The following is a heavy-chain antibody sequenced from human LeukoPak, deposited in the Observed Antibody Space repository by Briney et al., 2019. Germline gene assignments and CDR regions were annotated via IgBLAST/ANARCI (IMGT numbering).Heavy chain of an antibody. CDR3: ARGLNYYYDSSGYSDQVDASDI. CDR2: MNPNSGNT. CDR1: GYTFTSYD. D-gene: IGHD3-22*01. Sequence: ASVKVSCKASGYTFTSYDINWVRQATGQGLEWMGWMNPNSGNTGYAQKFQGRVTMTRNTSISTAYMELSSLRSEDTAVYYCARGLNYYYDSSGYSDQVDASDIWGQGTMVTVSS. J-gene: IGHJ3*02. V-gene: IGHV1-8*01.